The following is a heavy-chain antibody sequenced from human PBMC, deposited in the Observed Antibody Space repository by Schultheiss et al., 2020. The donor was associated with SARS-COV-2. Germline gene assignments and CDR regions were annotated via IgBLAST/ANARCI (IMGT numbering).Heavy chain of an antibody. J-gene: IGHJ6*02. CDR3: ARDQVDGMDV. CDR1: GFTFSSYW. CDR2: ISSSSSTI. D-gene: IGHD2-15*01. V-gene: IGHV3-48*01. Sequence: GGSLRLSCEASGFTFSSYWMSWVRQAPAKGLEWVSYISSSSSTIYYADSVKGRFTISRDNAKNSLYLQMNSLRAEDTAVYYCARDQVDGMDVWGQGTTVTVSS.